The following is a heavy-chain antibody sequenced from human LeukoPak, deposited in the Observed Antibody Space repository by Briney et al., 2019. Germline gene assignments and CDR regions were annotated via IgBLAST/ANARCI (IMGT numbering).Heavy chain of an antibody. Sequence: GASVKVSCKASGYTFTSYDINWVRQATGQGLEWMGWMNPNSGNTGYAQKFQGRVTMTRNTSISTAYMELSSLRSEDTAVYYCARSDWNDGGAYYYYGMDVWGQGTTVTVSS. J-gene: IGHJ6*02. CDR2: MNPNSGNT. CDR3: ARSDWNDGGAYYYYGMDV. CDR1: GYTFTSYD. V-gene: IGHV1-8*01. D-gene: IGHD1-1*01.